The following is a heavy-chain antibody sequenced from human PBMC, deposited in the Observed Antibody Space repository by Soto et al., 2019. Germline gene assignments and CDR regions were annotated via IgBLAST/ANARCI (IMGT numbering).Heavy chain of an antibody. CDR2: IYYSGST. CDR3: ARSPNYYYYGFDV. D-gene: IGHD3-10*01. V-gene: IGHV4-61*08. Sequence: SETLSLTCTVSGGSVSSGDYFWSWLRQSPGKRLEWIAYIYYSGSTNYNPSLKSRATISVDTSKSQVSLTLTSMTAADAALYYCARSPNYYYYGFDVWGQGTAVTAP. J-gene: IGHJ6*02. CDR1: GGSVSSGDYF.